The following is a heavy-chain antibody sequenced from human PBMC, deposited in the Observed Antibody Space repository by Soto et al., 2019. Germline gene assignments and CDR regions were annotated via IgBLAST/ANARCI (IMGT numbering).Heavy chain of an antibody. D-gene: IGHD2-15*01. Sequence: GGSLRLSCAASGFTFSSYGMHWVRQAPGKGLEWVAVIWYDGSNKYYADSVKGRFTISRDNSKNTLYLQMNGLRAEDTAVYYCARGWYYYGMDVWGQGATVTVSS. CDR2: IWYDGSNK. CDR1: GFTFSSYG. V-gene: IGHV3-33*01. CDR3: ARGWYYYGMDV. J-gene: IGHJ6*02.